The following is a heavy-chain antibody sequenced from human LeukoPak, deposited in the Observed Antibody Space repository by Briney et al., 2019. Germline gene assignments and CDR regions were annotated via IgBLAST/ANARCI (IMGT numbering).Heavy chain of an antibody. V-gene: IGHV3-30*07. CDR2: ISYDGSNR. D-gene: IGHD2-2*01. CDR1: GFTFSSYA. CDR3: AKGRPDIVVVPAAMFDP. Sequence: GGSLRLSCAVSGFTFSSYAMHWVRQAPGKGPEWVAVISYDGSNRYYADSVKGRFTISRDNSKNTLYLQMNGLRAEDTAVYYCAKGRPDIVVVPAAMFDPWGQGTLVTVSS. J-gene: IGHJ5*02.